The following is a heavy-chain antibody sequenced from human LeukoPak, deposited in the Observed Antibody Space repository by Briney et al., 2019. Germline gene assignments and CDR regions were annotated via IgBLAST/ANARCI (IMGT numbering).Heavy chain of an antibody. CDR1: GGSFSGYY. D-gene: IGHD3-10*01. V-gene: IGHV4-34*01. CDR3: ARGFYDGSGSYPRATYFDY. CDR2: ITHSGST. J-gene: IGHJ4*02. Sequence: PSETLSLTCAVYGGSFSGYYWSWLRQPPGKGLEWIGEITHSGSTNYNPSLKSRVTISVDTSKNQFSLQLSSVTAADTAVYYCARGFYDGSGSYPRATYFDYWGQGTLGTVSS.